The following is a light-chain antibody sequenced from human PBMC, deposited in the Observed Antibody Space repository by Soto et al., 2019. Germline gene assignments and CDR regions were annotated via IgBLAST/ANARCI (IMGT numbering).Light chain of an antibody. CDR1: QTVSSY. CDR2: GAS. V-gene: IGKV3-20*01. J-gene: IGKJ5*01. CDR3: QQYGTSPIT. Sequence: ENVLTQSPGTLSLSPGERATLSCRASQTVSSYLTWYQQRPGQAPRLLIYGASKRATGIPDRFSGSGSGTDFTLTISTLEPDDFAVYYCQQYGTSPITFGQGTRLEIK.